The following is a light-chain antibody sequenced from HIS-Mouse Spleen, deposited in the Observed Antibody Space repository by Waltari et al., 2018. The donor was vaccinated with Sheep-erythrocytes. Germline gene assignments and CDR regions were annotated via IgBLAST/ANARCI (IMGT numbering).Light chain of an antibody. V-gene: IGKV1-39*01. Sequence: IQITESPSSLSASVGVRITITCRASQIISSYLNWYQQKPGKAPKLLIYAASSLQSGVPSRFSGSGSGTDFTLTISSLQPEDFATYYCQQSYSTPQFTFGPGTKVDIK. CDR1: QIISSY. J-gene: IGKJ3*01. CDR2: AAS. CDR3: QQSYSTPQFT.